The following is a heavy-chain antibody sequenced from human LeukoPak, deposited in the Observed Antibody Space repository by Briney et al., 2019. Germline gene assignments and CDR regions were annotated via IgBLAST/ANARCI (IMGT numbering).Heavy chain of an antibody. CDR3: ARGHSSGRIIDY. Sequence: PSETLSLTCAVYGGSFSGYYWSWIRQPPGKGLEWIGEINHSGSTNYNPSLKSRVTISVDTSKKQFSLKLSSVTAADTAVYYCARGHSSGRIIDYWGQGTLVTVSS. V-gene: IGHV4-34*01. CDR1: GGSFSGYY. CDR2: INHSGST. D-gene: IGHD3-22*01. J-gene: IGHJ4*02.